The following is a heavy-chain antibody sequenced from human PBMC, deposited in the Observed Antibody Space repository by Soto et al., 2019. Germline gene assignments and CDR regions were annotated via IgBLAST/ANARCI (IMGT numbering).Heavy chain of an antibody. Sequence: QVQLVESGGGVVQPGRSLRLSCAASGFTFSSYGMHWVRQAPGKGLEWVAVIWYDGSNKYYADSVKGRFTISRDNSKNTLYLQMNSLRAEDTAVYHCARASGGYSYGYYYYYMDVWGKGTTVTVSS. CDR1: GFTFSSYG. V-gene: IGHV3-33*01. CDR2: IWYDGSNK. CDR3: ARASGGYSYGYYYYYMDV. D-gene: IGHD5-18*01. J-gene: IGHJ6*03.